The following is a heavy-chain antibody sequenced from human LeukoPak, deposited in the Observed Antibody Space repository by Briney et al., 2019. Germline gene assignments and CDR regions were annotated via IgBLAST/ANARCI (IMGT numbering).Heavy chain of an antibody. V-gene: IGHV1-2*02. CDR1: GYTFTGYY. D-gene: IGHD2-21*02. CDR2: INGNTGST. Sequence: GASVKVSCKTSGYTFTGYYIHWVRQAPGQGLEWMGWINGNTGSTNYAQKFQDRVAMTRDTSISTAYMGLNRLRSDDTAVYFCARVGPDCGGDCYSNWGQGALVTVSS. J-gene: IGHJ4*02. CDR3: ARVGPDCGGDCYSN.